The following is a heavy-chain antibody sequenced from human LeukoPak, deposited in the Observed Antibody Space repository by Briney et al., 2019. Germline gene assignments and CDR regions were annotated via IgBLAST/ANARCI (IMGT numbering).Heavy chain of an antibody. D-gene: IGHD3-10*01. CDR1: GFTFSSYG. V-gene: IGHV3-30*18. CDR2: ISYDGSNK. J-gene: IGHJ4*02. CDR3: AKDRRYYGSGSYMDY. Sequence: GGSLRLSCAASGFTFSSYGMHWVRQAPGKGLEWVAVISYDGSNKYYADSVKGRFTISRDNSKNTLYLQTNSLRAEDTAVYYCAKDRRYYGSGSYMDYWGQGTLVTVSS.